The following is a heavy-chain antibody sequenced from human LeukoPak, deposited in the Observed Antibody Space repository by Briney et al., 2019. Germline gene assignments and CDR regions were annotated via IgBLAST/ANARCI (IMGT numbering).Heavy chain of an antibody. Sequence: ASVKVSCKASGYTFTSYGISWVRQAPGQGLEWMGWISAYNGNTNYAQKLQGRVTMTTDTSTSTAYMELRSLRSDDTAVYYCASTLGYCSSTSCLTLDYWGQGTLVTVSS. CDR2: ISAYNGNT. CDR3: ASTLGYCSSTSCLTLDY. D-gene: IGHD2-2*01. CDR1: GYTFTSYG. J-gene: IGHJ4*02. V-gene: IGHV1-18*01.